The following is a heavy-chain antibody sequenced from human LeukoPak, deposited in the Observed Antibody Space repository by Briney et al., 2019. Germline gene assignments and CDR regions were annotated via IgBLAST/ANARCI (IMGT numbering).Heavy chain of an antibody. D-gene: IGHD2-2*01. CDR1: GGSISSGGYY. V-gene: IGHV4-31*03. CDR2: IYYSGST. Sequence: SETLSLTCTVSGGSISSGGYYWSWIRQHPGKGLEWIGYIYYSGSTYYNPSLKSRVTISVDTSKNQFSLKLSSVTAADTAVYYCARRLYCSSTSCYHAFDIWGQGTMVTVSS. CDR3: ARRLYCSSTSCYHAFDI. J-gene: IGHJ3*02.